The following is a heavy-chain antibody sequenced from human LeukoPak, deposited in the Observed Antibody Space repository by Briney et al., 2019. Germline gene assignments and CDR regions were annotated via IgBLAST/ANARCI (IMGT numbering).Heavy chain of an antibody. Sequence: SVKVSCKASGGTSSSYAISWVRQAPGQGLEWMGRIIPIFGIANYAQKFQGRVTITADKSTSTAYMELSSLRSEDTAVYYCARDHPQYCIAAAGTCWYFDLWGRGTLVTVSS. J-gene: IGHJ2*01. CDR2: IIPIFGIA. CDR1: GGTSSSYA. V-gene: IGHV1-69*04. D-gene: IGHD6-13*01. CDR3: ARDHPQYCIAAAGTCWYFDL.